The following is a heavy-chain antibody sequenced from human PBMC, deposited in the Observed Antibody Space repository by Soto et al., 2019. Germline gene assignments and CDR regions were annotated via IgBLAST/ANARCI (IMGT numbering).Heavy chain of an antibody. J-gene: IGHJ6*03. Sequence: ASVKVSCKASGYTFTCYYMHWVRQAPGQGLEWMGWINPNSGGTNYAQKFQGWVTMTRDTSISTAYMELSGLRSDDTAVYYCARGLGAAAPMNYYYMDVWGKGTTVTVS. CDR3: ARGLGAAAPMNYYYMDV. CDR2: INPNSGGT. V-gene: IGHV1-2*04. CDR1: GYTFTCYY. D-gene: IGHD6-13*01.